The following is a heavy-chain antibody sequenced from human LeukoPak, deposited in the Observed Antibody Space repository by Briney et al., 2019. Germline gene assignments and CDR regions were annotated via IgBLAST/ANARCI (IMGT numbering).Heavy chain of an antibody. D-gene: IGHD1-20*01. Sequence: PGGSLRLSCAASGFTFSSYWMRCVRQAPGKGLVWVSRINSDGSTITYADSVKGRFTISRDNARNTLYLQMNSLRAEDTAVYYCARVTVSSSEVIFDHWGQGSLVTVSS. CDR2: INSDGSTI. CDR1: GFTFSSYW. J-gene: IGHJ4*02. V-gene: IGHV3-74*01. CDR3: ARVTVSSSEVIFDH.